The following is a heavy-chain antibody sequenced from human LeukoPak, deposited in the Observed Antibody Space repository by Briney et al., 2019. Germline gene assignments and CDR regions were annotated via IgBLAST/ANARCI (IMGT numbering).Heavy chain of an antibody. V-gene: IGHV4-4*02. Sequence: SETLSLTCAVSGGSIGSSNWWSWVRQPPGKGLEWIGEIYHSGSTNYNPSLKSRVTISVDKSKNQFSLKLSSVTAADTAVYYCARVEAAGYYYGSGSYSPIDYWGQGTLVTVSS. J-gene: IGHJ4*02. CDR2: IYHSGST. CDR1: GGSIGSSNW. CDR3: ARVEAAGYYYGSGSYSPIDY. D-gene: IGHD3-10*01.